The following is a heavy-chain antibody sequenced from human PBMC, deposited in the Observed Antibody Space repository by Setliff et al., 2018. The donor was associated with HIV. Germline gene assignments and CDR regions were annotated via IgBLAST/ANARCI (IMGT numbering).Heavy chain of an antibody. CDR3: ARASPYGGNWYFDL. CDR1: GYTFTSYG. V-gene: IGHV1-18*01. Sequence: GASVKVSCKASGYTFTSYGISWVRQASGQGLEWMGWISAYNGNTDYAQELQGRITLTTDTSTSTAYMELRSLRSDDTAVYYCARASPYGGNWYFDLWGRGTLVTVSS. J-gene: IGHJ2*01. D-gene: IGHD2-15*01. CDR2: ISAYNGNT.